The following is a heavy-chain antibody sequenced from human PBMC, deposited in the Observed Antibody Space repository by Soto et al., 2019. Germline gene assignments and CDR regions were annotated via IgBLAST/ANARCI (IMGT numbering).Heavy chain of an antibody. CDR3: ARVLNSGSIPRYYYYYCMDV. V-gene: IGHV4-30-4*02. CDR1: GGSISSGDYY. J-gene: IGHJ6*01. D-gene: IGHD1-1*01. Sequence: KTSETLSLTCTVSGGSISSGDYYWSWICQPPGKGLEWIGYIYYSASSYAHPPLNSRVTISVDSSMNQFSLQLSSVTAADTAVYYCARVLNSGSIPRYYYYYCMDVWGQGTPVTVS. CDR2: IYYSASS.